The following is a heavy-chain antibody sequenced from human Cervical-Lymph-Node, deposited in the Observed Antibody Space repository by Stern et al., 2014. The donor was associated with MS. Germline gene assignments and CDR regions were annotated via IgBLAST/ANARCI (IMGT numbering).Heavy chain of an antibody. CDR1: GGSISSGGYY. CDR2: IYYSGST. D-gene: IGHD2-15*01. CDR3: ARGYCSGGSCYSGLL. Sequence: MQLVESGPGLVKPSQTLSLTCTVSGGSISSGGYYWSWIRQHPGKGLEWIGDIYYSGSTYYNPSLKSRVTISVDTSKNQFSLKLSSVTAADTAVYYCARGYCSGGSCYSGLLWGQGTLVTVSS. J-gene: IGHJ4*02. V-gene: IGHV4-31*03.